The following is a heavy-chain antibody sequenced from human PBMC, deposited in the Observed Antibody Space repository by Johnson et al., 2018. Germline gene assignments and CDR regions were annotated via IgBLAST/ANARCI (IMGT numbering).Heavy chain of an antibody. CDR3: ARDKVAGGSYYYYYYMDV. J-gene: IGHJ6*03. CDR1: GFTFSSYA. Sequence: QVQLVESGGGVVQPGRSLRLSCAASGFTFSSYAMHWVRQAPGKGLEWVAVISYDGSNKYYADSVKGRFTISRDNSKNTLYLQMNSLRAEDTAVYYCARDKVAGGSYYYYYYMDVWGKGTTVTVSS. V-gene: IGHV3-30-3*01. CDR2: ISYDGSNK. D-gene: IGHD6-19*01.